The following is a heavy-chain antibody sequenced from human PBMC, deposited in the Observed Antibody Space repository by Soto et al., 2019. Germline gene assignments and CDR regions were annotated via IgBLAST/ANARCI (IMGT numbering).Heavy chain of an antibody. V-gene: IGHV3-53*01. CDR2: IYLGRST. CDR3: ARARGGGGITYNSILDY. CDR1: GRGRSSPD. J-gene: IGHJ4*01. Sequence: XVSLRRSGGASGRGRSSPDMTWGRPSPGKGLEWVSVIYLGRSTYYADSVRGRFTVSRDNSKNTLYLQMPSLRADDTAMYFCARARGGGGITYNSILDYSGDGTQVTGSS. D-gene: IGHD3-16*01.